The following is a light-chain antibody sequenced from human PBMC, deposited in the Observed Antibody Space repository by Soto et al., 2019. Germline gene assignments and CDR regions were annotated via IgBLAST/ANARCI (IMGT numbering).Light chain of an antibody. Sequence: EIVMTQSPATLSVSPGERATLSCRASQSVSSNLAWYQQKPGQAPRLLIYGASTRATGIPARFSGSGSGTDFTLNISSLQSEDEAVYFCQHYFNSWTFGQGTKVDIK. CDR3: QHYFNSWT. CDR2: GAS. J-gene: IGKJ1*01. V-gene: IGKV3-15*01. CDR1: QSVSSN.